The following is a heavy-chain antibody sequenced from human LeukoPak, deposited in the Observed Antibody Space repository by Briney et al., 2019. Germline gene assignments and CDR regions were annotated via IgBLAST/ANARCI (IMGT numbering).Heavy chain of an antibody. J-gene: IGHJ6*02. CDR1: GFPFSSYT. D-gene: IGHD1-26*01. V-gene: IGHV3-64*01. CDR3: ARVLGGDTLTNYYYYPMDV. CDR2: ITSNGGST. Sequence: GGSLRLSCVASGFPFSSYTIYWVRQAPGKGLEYVSAITSNGGSTYYANSVKGRFTISRDNSKNTLYLQMGSLRAEDMAVYYCARVLGGDTLTNYYYYPMDVWGQGTTVTVSS.